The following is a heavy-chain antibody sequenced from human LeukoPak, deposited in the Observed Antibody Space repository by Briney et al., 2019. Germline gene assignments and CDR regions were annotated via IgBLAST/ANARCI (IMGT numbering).Heavy chain of an antibody. CDR1: GLTFSSYG. J-gene: IGHJ4*02. CDR2: ITGGGGTT. V-gene: IGHV3-23*01. Sequence: GGSLRLSCEASGLTFSSYGMSWVRQAPGKGLQWVSAITGGGGTTYYADSVKGRFTISRDNSKNMLYLQMNSLRAEDTAVYYCAKMQGYIDYWGQGTLVPVSS. D-gene: IGHD2-2*02. CDR3: AKMQGYIDY.